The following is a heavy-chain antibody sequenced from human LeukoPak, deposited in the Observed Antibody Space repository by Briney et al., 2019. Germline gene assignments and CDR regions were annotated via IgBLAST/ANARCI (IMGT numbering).Heavy chain of an antibody. D-gene: IGHD3-10*01. Sequence: SETLSLTCTVSGGSISSSSYYWGWIRQPPGKGLEWIGEINHSGSTNYNPSLKSRVTISVDTSKNQFSLKLSSVTAADTAVYYCASFHDYYGSGSLDYWGQGTLVTVSS. V-gene: IGHV4-39*07. CDR2: INHSGST. CDR1: GGSISSSSYY. CDR3: ASFHDYYGSGSLDY. J-gene: IGHJ4*02.